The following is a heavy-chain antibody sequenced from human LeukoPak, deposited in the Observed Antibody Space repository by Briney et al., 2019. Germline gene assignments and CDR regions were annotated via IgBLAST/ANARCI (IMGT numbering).Heavy chain of an antibody. V-gene: IGHV3-23*01. Sequence: GGTLRLSCAASGFTFSSHGMNWVRQAPGKGLEWVSGISGSGGRTYYADSVKGRFTISRDNAKNSLYLQMNSLRAEDTAVYYCARGFLWFGEKGMDVWGKGTTVTISS. CDR3: ARGFLWFGEKGMDV. J-gene: IGHJ6*03. CDR2: ISGSGGRT. CDR1: GFTFSSHG. D-gene: IGHD3-10*01.